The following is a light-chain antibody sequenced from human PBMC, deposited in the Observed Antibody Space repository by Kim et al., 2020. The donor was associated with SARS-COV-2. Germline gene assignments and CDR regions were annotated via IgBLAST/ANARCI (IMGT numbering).Light chain of an antibody. CDR1: NIGTEG. CDR3: QVWNSGSDQWV. Sequence: SYELTQPPSVSVAPGDTARITCGGNNIGTEGVHWYQQKSGQAPTLLIYFDSDWSSGIPERFSGSNSGNTATLTIRRVEAGDEADYYCQVWNSGSDQWVFGGGTQLTVL. V-gene: IGLV3-21*04. CDR2: FDS. J-gene: IGLJ3*02.